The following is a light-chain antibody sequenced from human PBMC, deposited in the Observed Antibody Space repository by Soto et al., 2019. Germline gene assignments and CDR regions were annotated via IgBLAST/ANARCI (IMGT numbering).Light chain of an antibody. CDR1: QSVSSN. CDR2: GAS. Sequence: EIVMTQSPATLSVSPGERATLSCRASQSVSSNLAWYQQKPGQAPRLLIYGASTRATGIPARFSGSGFGTEFTLHISSLQSEDFAVYYCQQYNNWPPYTFGQGTKLEIK. CDR3: QQYNNWPPYT. V-gene: IGKV3-15*01. J-gene: IGKJ2*01.